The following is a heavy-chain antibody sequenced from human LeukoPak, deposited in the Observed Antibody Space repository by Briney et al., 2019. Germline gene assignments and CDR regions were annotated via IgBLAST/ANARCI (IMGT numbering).Heavy chain of an antibody. J-gene: IGHJ3*02. CDR1: GGSISSGSYY. Sequence: SETLSLTCTVSGGSISSGSYYWSWIRQPPGKGLEWIGYIYYSGSTNYNPSLKSRVTISVDTSKNQFSLKLSSVTAADTAVYYCARAPYDILTRLGAFDIWGQGTMVTVSS. CDR3: ARAPYDILTRLGAFDI. CDR2: IYYSGST. V-gene: IGHV4-61*01. D-gene: IGHD3-9*01.